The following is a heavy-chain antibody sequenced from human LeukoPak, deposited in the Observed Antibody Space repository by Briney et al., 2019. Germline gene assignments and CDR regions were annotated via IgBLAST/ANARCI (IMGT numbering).Heavy chain of an antibody. CDR3: TTWYSNSWYTRLDY. Sequence: PGGSLRLSCAASGFTFSNAWMSWVRQAPGKGLEWVGRIKSKTDGGTTDYAAPVKGRFTISRDDSKNTLYLQMNSLKTEDTAVYYCTTWYSNSWYTRLDYWGQGTLVTVSS. J-gene: IGHJ4*02. V-gene: IGHV3-15*01. CDR2: IKSKTDGGTT. CDR1: GFTFSNAW. D-gene: IGHD6-13*01.